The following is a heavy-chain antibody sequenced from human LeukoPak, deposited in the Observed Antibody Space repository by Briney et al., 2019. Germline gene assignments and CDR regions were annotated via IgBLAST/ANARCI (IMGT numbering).Heavy chain of an antibody. J-gene: IGHJ4*02. CDR2: IKQDGSEK. V-gene: IGHV3-7*01. Sequence: PGGSLRLSCAASGFTFSSYWMSWVRQAPGKGLEWVANIKQDGSEKYYVDSVKGRFTISRDNAKNSLYLQMNSLRAEDTAVYYCARDQGVFMVRGLVDYWGQGTLVTVSS. CDR3: ARDQGVFMVRGLVDY. CDR1: GFTFSSYW. D-gene: IGHD3-10*01.